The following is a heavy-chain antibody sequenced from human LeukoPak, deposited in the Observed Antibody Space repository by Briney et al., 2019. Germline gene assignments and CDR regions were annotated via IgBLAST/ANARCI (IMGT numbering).Heavy chain of an antibody. D-gene: IGHD3-10*01. Sequence: PGGSLRLSCAASGFTFTDYYMSWIRQAPGKGLEWLSYISRTGSTISYADSVKGRFTISRDNAKNSVYLQMDSLRADDTAVYYCASLHGSGNYYSVVPLDVWGQGTVVTVSS. CDR3: ASLHGSGNYYSVVPLDV. CDR2: ISRTGSTI. CDR1: GFTFTDYY. V-gene: IGHV3-11*01. J-gene: IGHJ3*01.